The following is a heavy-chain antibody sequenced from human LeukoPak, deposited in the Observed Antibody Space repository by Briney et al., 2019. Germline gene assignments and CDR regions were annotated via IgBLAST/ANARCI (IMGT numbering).Heavy chain of an antibody. Sequence: GGSLRLSCAASGFTFSSYWMSWVRQAPGKGLEWVANIKQDGSEKYYVDSVKGRYTISRDNAKNSLYLQMNSLRAEDTAVYYCARDDCSSISCYHNWFDPWGQGTLVTVSS. V-gene: IGHV3-7*01. J-gene: IGHJ5*02. CDR3: ARDDCSSISCYHNWFDP. D-gene: IGHD2-2*01. CDR2: IKQDGSEK. CDR1: GFTFSSYW.